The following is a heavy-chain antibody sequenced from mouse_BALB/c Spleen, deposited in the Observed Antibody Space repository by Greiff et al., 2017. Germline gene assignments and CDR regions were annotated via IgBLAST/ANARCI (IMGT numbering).Heavy chain of an antibody. Sequence: EVKLVESGGGLVKPGGSLKLSCAASGFAFSSYDMSWVRQTPEKRLEWVAYISSGGGSTYYPDTVKGRFTISRDNAKNTLYLQMSSLKSEDTAMYYCARPSLLRLRNYAMDYWGQGTSVTVSS. CDR1: GFAFSSYD. V-gene: IGHV5-12-1*01. CDR3: ARPSLLRLRNYAMDY. J-gene: IGHJ4*01. D-gene: IGHD1-2*01. CDR2: ISSGGGST.